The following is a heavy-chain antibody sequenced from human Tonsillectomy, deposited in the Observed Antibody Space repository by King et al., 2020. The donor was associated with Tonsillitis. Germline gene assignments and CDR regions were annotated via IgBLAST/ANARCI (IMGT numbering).Heavy chain of an antibody. D-gene: IGHD3-10*01. Sequence: VQLVESGGGLVKPGGSLRLSCAASGFIFSDYYMSWIRQASGKGLEWVSYISSDGSTTYYADSVKGRLTVSRDNAKNSLYLQLDSLRAEETAVYYCAGDSGASGYWGQGTTVTVSS. J-gene: IGHJ6*02. V-gene: IGHV3-11*01. CDR1: GFIFSDYY. CDR3: AGDSGASGY. CDR2: ISSDGSTT.